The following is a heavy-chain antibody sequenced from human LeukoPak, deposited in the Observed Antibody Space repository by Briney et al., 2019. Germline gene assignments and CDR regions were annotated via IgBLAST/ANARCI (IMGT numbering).Heavy chain of an antibody. CDR3: ANGYPPMTALTLPFDY. V-gene: IGHV3-30*18. Sequence: PGGSLRLSCAASGFTFSSSGMHWVRQAPGKGLEWVGRISSDGTTKYYADSVKGRVTISRDNSKNTLFLQMNSLRAEDTGVYYCANGYPPMTALTLPFDYWGQGTLVTVSS. J-gene: IGHJ4*02. CDR2: ISSDGTTK. D-gene: IGHD4-17*01. CDR1: GFTFSSSG.